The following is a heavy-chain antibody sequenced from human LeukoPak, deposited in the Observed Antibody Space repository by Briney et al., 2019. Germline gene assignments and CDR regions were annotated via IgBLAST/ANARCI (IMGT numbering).Heavy chain of an antibody. CDR1: GFTLSNYW. CDR2: IKSDGNIT. Sequence: PGGSLRLSCAASGFTLSNYWMYWVRQAPGKGLVWVSQIKSDGNITNYADSVKGRFTISRDNAKNTLFLQMNSLRAEDTAVYYCGRSGDFWSGSGVAYWGQGTLVTVSS. D-gene: IGHD3-3*01. J-gene: IGHJ4*02. V-gene: IGHV3-74*01. CDR3: GRSGDFWSGSGVAY.